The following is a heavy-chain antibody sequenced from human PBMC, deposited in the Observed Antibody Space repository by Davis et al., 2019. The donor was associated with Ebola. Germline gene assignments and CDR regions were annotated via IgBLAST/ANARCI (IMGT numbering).Heavy chain of an antibody. Sequence: MPSETLSLTCIVSGGSISSNDYHWNWIRQSPGKGLEWIGDIFSSGNTYYNPSLKSRLTISVDTSKNQFSLKLSSATAADTAVYYCASIGRRYYGSGSRPSHYGMDVWGQGTTVTVSS. CDR3: ASIGRRYYGSGSRPSHYGMDV. CDR1: GGSISSNDYH. D-gene: IGHD3-10*01. V-gene: IGHV4-31*03. CDR2: IFSSGNT. J-gene: IGHJ6*02.